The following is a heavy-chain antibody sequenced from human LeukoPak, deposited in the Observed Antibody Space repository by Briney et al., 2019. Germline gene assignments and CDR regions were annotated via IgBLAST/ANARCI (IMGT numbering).Heavy chain of an antibody. CDR1: GFTFSSYA. J-gene: IGHJ6*02. V-gene: IGHV3-9*01. Sequence: PGGSLRLSCAASGFTFSSYAMHWVRQAPGKGLEWVSGISWNSGSIGYADSVKGRFTISRDNAKNSLYLQMNSLRAEDTALYYCAKDQLRTDYYGMDVWGQGTTVTVSS. CDR3: AKDQLRTDYYGMDV. D-gene: IGHD4-17*01. CDR2: ISWNSGSI.